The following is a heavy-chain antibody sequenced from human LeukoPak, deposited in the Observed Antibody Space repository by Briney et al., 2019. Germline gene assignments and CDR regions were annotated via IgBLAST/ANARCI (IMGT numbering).Heavy chain of an antibody. J-gene: IGHJ6*04. CDR2: ISSISSYI. CDR1: GFIFSSYS. V-gene: IGHV3-21*01. Sequence: GGSLRLSCVASGFIFSSYSMNWVRQAPGKGREWVSSISSISSYIYYADSVKGRFTISRDNAKNSLYLQMNRLRAEDTDVYYCARDYYYEEGMDVWGKGTTVTVYS. CDR3: ARDYYYEEGMDV.